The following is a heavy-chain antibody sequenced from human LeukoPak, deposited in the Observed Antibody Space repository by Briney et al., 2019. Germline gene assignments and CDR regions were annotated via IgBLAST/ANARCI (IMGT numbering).Heavy chain of an antibody. CDR2: INHSGST. V-gene: IGHV4-34*01. J-gene: IGHJ6*04. CDR3: ARRGYDHAGYYYGMDF. D-gene: IGHD3-10*01. Sequence: SETLSLTCAVYGGSFSGYYWSWIRQPPGKGLEWIGEINHSGSTNYNPSLKSRVTISVDTSKNQFSLKLSSVTAADTAVYYCARRGYDHAGYYYGMDFWGKGTTVTVSS. CDR1: GGSFSGYY.